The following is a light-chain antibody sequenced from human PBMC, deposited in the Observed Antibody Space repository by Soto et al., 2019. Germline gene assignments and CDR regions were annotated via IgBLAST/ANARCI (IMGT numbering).Light chain of an antibody. J-gene: IGKJ4*01. CDR2: GAS. CDR3: QQYGSSPGVT. CDR1: QSVSSSY. V-gene: IGKV3-20*01. Sequence: EIVLTQSPGTQSLSPGERATLSCRASQSVSSSYLAWYQQKPGQAPRLLIYGASSRATGIPDRFSGSGSGTDFTLTISRLEPEDFAVFYCQQYGSSPGVTFGGGTKVEI.